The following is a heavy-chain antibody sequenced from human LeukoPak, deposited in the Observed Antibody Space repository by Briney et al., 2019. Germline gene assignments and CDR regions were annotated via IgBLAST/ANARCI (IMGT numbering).Heavy chain of an antibody. CDR3: ARPNSSADAFDI. D-gene: IGHD6-19*01. V-gene: IGHV5-51*01. CDR2: IYPGYSDA. J-gene: IGHJ3*02. CDR1: GYKLTNNW. Sequence: GESLKISCKISGYKLTNNWIGWVRQVPGKGLEWMGLIYPGYSDAKYSPSFQGQVTLSVDASISTAYLQWSSLKASDTAMYYCARPNSSADAFDIWGQGTMVTVSS.